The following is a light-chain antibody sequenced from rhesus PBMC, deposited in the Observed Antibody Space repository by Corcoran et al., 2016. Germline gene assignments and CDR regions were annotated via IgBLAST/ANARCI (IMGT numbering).Light chain of an antibody. J-gene: IGKJ4*01. CDR2: RTS. Sequence: DIQVTQSPSSLSASIGDRVTITCRGSQGVSNWLAWFQQKPGNAPSLLIYRTSILDPGVPSRFSGSTSGTDCTLTISSLQPEDIATYFCQQHDDFSLTFGGGTKIEIK. V-gene: IGKV1-69*01. CDR1: QGVSNW. CDR3: QQHDDFSLT.